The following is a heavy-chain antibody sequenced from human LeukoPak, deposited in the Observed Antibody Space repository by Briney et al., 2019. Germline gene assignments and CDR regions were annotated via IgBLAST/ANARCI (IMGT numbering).Heavy chain of an antibody. V-gene: IGHV3-48*01. CDR2: ISSSTI. CDR3: ARDQTVTSSLVFDY. J-gene: IGHJ4*02. D-gene: IGHD4-17*01. CDR1: GFTFSSYS. Sequence: GGSVTLSCAASGFTFSSYSMNWVRQAPGKGLEWVSYISSSTIYYADSVKGRFTISRDDAKNSLYLQMNSLRAEDTAVYYCARDQTVTSSLVFDYWGQGTLVTVSS.